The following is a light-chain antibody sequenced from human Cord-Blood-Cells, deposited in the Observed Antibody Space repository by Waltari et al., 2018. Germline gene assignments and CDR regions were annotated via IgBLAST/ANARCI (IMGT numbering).Light chain of an antibody. Sequence: AIQMTQSPSSLSASVRDRVTITCRASQGIRNDLGWYQQKPGKAPKLLIYAAPSLQSGVPSRFSGSGSGTDFTLTISSLQPEDFATYYCLQDYNYPYTFGQGTKLEIK. V-gene: IGKV1-6*01. J-gene: IGKJ2*01. CDR2: AAP. CDR3: LQDYNYPYT. CDR1: QGIRND.